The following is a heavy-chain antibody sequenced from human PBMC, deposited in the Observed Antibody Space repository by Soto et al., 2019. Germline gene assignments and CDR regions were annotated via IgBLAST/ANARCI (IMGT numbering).Heavy chain of an antibody. J-gene: IGHJ6*02. Sequence: PSQTLSLTCAISGGSVSSNSAAWNWIRQSPSRGLEWLGRTYYRSKWYNDYAVSVKSRITINPDTSKNQFSLQLNSVTPEDTAAYYCARDAEYGDYYYYGMDVWGQGTTVTVSS. CDR2: TYYRSKWYN. V-gene: IGHV6-1*01. D-gene: IGHD4-17*01. CDR3: ARDAEYGDYYYYGMDV. CDR1: GGSVSSNSAA.